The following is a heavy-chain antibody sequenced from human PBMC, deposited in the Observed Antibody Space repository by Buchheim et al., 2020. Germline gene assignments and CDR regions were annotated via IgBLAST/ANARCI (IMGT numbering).Heavy chain of an antibody. D-gene: IGHD3-16*02. CDR2: INHSGST. J-gene: IGHJ4*02. CDR3: ARGFYDYVWGSYRFDY. CDR1: GGSFSGYY. Sequence: QVQLQQWGAGLLKPSETLSLTCAVYGGSFSGYYWSWIRQPPGKGLEWIGEINHSGSTNYNPCLKSRVTISVDTSKNQFSLKLSSVTAADTAVYYCARGFYDYVWGSYRFDYWGQGTL. V-gene: IGHV4-34*01.